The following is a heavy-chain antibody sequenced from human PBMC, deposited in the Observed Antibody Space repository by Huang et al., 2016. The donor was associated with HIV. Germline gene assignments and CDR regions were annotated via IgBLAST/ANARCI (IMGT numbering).Heavy chain of an antibody. V-gene: IGHV4-34*01. D-gene: IGHD3-16*01. CDR3: AGEVMTSFGGPFDP. CDR1: RGSLRGSY. Sequence: QVQLYQWGAGLLRPSETLSLTCVVYRGSLRGSYWSWIRQSPEKGLEWIGEINYSGTINYNPSLKIRVTISVDTAKKQLSLKLKSVTAADTAVYYCAGEVMTSFGGPFDPWGQGTLVAVSS. J-gene: IGHJ5*02. CDR2: INYSGTI.